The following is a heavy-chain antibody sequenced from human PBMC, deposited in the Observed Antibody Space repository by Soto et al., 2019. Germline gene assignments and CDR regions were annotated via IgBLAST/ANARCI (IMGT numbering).Heavy chain of an antibody. V-gene: IGHV2-5*02. CDR2: IYWDDDK. J-gene: IGHJ4*02. CDR3: AHTGDDFVSPRSFDT. Sequence: QITLKESGPTLVRPTQTLTLTCTFSGFSLSTNGVGVGWIRQPPGKAPEWLAVIYWDDDKRYSPSLKKRVTLTKDTSKNPVVLTMTTIDPMDTATYYCAHTGDDFVSPRSFDTWGQGTLVTVSS. CDR1: GFSLSTNGVG. D-gene: IGHD3-16*01.